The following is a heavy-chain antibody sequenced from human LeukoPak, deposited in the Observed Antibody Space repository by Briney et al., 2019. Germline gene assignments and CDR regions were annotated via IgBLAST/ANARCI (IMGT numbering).Heavy chain of an antibody. CDR2: INPNSGGT. J-gene: IGHJ4*02. V-gene: IGHV1-2*02. CDR3: AMYYYGSGSQSPFDY. Sequence: GASVKVSCKASGYTFTGYYMHWVRQAAGQGLEWIGWINPNSGGTNYAQKFQGRVTMTRDTSISTAYMELSRLRSDDTAVYYCAMYYYGSGSQSPFDYWGQGTLVTVSS. D-gene: IGHD3-10*01. CDR1: GYTFTGYY.